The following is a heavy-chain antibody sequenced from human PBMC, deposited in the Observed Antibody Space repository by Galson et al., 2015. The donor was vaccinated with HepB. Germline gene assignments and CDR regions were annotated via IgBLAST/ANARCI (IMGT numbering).Heavy chain of an antibody. CDR1: GFTFSSYA. Sequence: SLRLSCAASGFTFSSYAMTWVRRAPGKGLEWVSSVIGSGGKTYYADSVKGRFTISRDNSKNTLYLQMNSLRVEDTAVYYCARDPQLWVTGGWFHPWGQGTQVTVSP. CDR2: VIGSGGKT. V-gene: IGHV3-23*01. CDR3: ARDPQLWVTGGWFHP. D-gene: IGHD5-18*01. J-gene: IGHJ5*02.